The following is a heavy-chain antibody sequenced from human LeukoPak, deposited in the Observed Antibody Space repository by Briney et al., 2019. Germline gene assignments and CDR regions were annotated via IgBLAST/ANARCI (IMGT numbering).Heavy chain of an antibody. J-gene: IGHJ6*03. V-gene: IGHV3-30*02. CDR2: IRYDGSNK. D-gene: IGHD3-3*01. CDR3: AKDLNASRFLKVQYYYYMDV. CDR1: GFTFTNFA. Sequence: PGGSLRLSCAASGFTFTNFAMHWVRQAPGKGLEWVAFIRYDGSNKYYADSVKGRFTISRDNSKNTLYLQMNSLRAEDTAVYYCAKDLNASRFLKVQYYYYMDVWGKGTTVTVSS.